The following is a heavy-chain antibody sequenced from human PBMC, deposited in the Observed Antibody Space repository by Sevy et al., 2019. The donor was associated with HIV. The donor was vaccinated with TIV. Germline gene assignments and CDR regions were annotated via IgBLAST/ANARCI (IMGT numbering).Heavy chain of an antibody. CDR2: INPNSGGT. D-gene: IGHD3-22*01. Sequence: ASVKVSCKASGYTITGYYMHWVRQAPGQGLEWMGWINPNSGGTNYAQKFQGRVTMTRDTSISTAYMELSRLRSDDTAVYYCARVDTALVRYYDSSGYEYFQHWGQGTLVTVSS. CDR3: ARVDTALVRYYDSSGYEYFQH. V-gene: IGHV1-2*02. CDR1: GYTITGYY. J-gene: IGHJ1*01.